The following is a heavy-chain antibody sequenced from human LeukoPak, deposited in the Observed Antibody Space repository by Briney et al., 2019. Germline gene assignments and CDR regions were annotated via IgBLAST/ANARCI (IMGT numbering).Heavy chain of an antibody. CDR3: ARVVLRSLHCDY. CDR1: GFTFSSYA. J-gene: IGHJ4*02. Sequence: GGSLRLSCAASGFTFSSYAMHWVRQAPGKGLEWVAVISYDGSNKYYADSVKGRFTISRDNSKNTLYLQMNSLRAEDTAVYYCARVVLRSLHCDYWGQGTLVTVS. CDR2: ISYDGSNK. D-gene: IGHD2-8*01. V-gene: IGHV3-30*04.